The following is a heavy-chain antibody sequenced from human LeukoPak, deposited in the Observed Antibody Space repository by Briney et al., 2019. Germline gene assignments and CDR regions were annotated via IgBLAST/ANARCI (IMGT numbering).Heavy chain of an antibody. CDR3: ARQTGSGLFILP. V-gene: IGHV4-4*07. J-gene: IGHJ4*02. Sequence: SETLSLTCTVSGGSISSYYRSWIRQPAGKGLEWIGRIYTSGSTNYNPSLKSRVTLSVDTSKNQFSLRLTSVTAADTAVYYCARQTGSGLFILPGGQGTLVTVSS. D-gene: IGHD3/OR15-3a*01. CDR2: IYTSGST. CDR1: GGSISSYY.